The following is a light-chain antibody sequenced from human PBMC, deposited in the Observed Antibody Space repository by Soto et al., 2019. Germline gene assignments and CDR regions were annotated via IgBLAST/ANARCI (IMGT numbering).Light chain of an antibody. V-gene: IGKV3-15*01. Sequence: EILMTQSPSTLSVFQGERATLSCRASQSVSSNLAWYQQKPGQAPRLLTYSASTRATGIPSRFSGSGSGTEFTLTISSLQPEDFAVYYCQQYYNWPGTFGQGTKVELK. J-gene: IGKJ1*01. CDR1: QSVSSN. CDR3: QQYYNWPGT. CDR2: SAS.